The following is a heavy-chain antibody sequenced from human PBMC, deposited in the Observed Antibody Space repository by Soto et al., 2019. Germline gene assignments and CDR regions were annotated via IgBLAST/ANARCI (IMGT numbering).Heavy chain of an antibody. J-gene: IGHJ3*02. CDR1: GFTFSSYW. Sequence: GGSLRLSCAASGFTFSSYWMSWVRQAPGKGLEWVANIKQDGSEKYYVDSVKGRFTISRDNAKNSLYLQMNSLRAEDTDVYYCASFGGAAAGTVDAFDIWGQGTMVTVSS. V-gene: IGHV3-7*01. D-gene: IGHD6-13*01. CDR3: ASFGGAAAGTVDAFDI. CDR2: IKQDGSEK.